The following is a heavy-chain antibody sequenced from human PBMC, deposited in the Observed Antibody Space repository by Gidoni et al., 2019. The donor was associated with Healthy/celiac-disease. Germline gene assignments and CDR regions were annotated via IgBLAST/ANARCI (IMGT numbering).Heavy chain of an antibody. CDR1: GGSISSSSFY. CDR3: ARGRVIIGMDV. J-gene: IGHJ6*02. D-gene: IGHD3-16*02. Sequence: QLQLPESGPGLVKPSETLSLTCTVPGGSISSSSFYWGWIRQPPGKGLEWIGSIYYSGSTYYNPSLKSRVTISVDTSKSQFSLKLSSVTAADTAVYYCARGRVIIGMDVWGQGTTVTVSS. V-gene: IGHV4-39*01. CDR2: IYYSGST.